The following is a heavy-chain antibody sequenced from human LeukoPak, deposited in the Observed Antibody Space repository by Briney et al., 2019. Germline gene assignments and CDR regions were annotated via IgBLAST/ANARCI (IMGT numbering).Heavy chain of an antibody. J-gene: IGHJ4*02. V-gene: IGHV3-23*01. D-gene: IGHD3-10*01. CDR3: TTGSYYYFDY. Sequence: PGGSLRLSCGASGFTFSTYAMSWVRQPPGKGLEWVSTISDSGGSTYYADSMKGRFTISRDNSKSTLYLQMNSLRAADTAVYYCTTGSYYYFDYWGQGTLVTVSS. CDR1: GFTFSTYA. CDR2: ISDSGGST.